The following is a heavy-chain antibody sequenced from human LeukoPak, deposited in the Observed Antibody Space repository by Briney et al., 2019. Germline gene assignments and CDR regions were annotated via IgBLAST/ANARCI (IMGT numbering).Heavy chain of an antibody. Sequence: GGSLRLSCAASGFTFSSYGMSWVRQAPGKGLEWVSAISGSGGSTYYADSVKGRFTTSRDNSKNTLYLQMNSLRAEDTAVYYCAKLLIRGVNYFDYWGQGTLVTVSS. CDR2: ISGSGGST. J-gene: IGHJ4*02. D-gene: IGHD3-10*01. CDR3: AKLLIRGVNYFDY. V-gene: IGHV3-23*01. CDR1: GFTFSSYG.